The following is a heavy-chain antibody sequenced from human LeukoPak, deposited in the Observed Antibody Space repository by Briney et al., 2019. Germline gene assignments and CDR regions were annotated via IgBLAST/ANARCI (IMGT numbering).Heavy chain of an antibody. J-gene: IGHJ4*02. CDR2: IYYSGST. V-gene: IGHV4-39*01. Sequence: SETLSLTCTVSGGSISSSSYYWGWIRQPPGQGLEWIGSIYYSGSTYYNPSLKSRVTISVDTSKNQFSLKLSSVTAADTAVYYCARHLVTQIRYFDYWGQGTLVTVSS. D-gene: IGHD3-9*01. CDR3: ARHLVTQIRYFDY. CDR1: GGSISSSSYY.